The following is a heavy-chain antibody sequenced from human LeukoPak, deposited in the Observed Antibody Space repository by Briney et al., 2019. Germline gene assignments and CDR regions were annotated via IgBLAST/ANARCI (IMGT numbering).Heavy chain of an antibody. J-gene: IGHJ3*02. D-gene: IGHD2-2*01. Sequence: GGSLRLSCAASGFTFSSYAISWVRQAPGKGLEWVSAISGSGGSKYYADSVKGGFTISRDNSKNTLYLQMNSLRAEDTAVYYCAKNRASIGPKYAFDIWGQGTMVTVSS. CDR1: GFTFSSYA. V-gene: IGHV3-23*01. CDR3: AKNRASIGPKYAFDI. CDR2: ISGSGGSK.